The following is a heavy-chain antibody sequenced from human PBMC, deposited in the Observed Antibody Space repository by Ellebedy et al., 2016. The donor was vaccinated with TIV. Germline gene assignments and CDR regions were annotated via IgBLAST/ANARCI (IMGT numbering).Heavy chain of an antibody. Sequence: GESLKISXAASGFTFSSYSMNWVRQAPGKGLEWVSSISSSSSYIYYADSVKGRFTISRDNSKNTLYLQMNSLRAEDTAVYYCARDLHDYGDSGDYWGQGTLVTVSS. CDR2: ISSSSSYI. D-gene: IGHD4-17*01. CDR3: ARDLHDYGDSGDY. V-gene: IGHV3-21*01. J-gene: IGHJ4*02. CDR1: GFTFSSYS.